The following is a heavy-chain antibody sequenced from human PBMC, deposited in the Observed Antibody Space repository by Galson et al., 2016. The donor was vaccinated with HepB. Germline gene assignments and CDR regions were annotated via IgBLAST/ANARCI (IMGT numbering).Heavy chain of an antibody. D-gene: IGHD3-16*01. CDR1: GGPISRGGYS. J-gene: IGHJ5*02. CDR2: IYHTGST. Sequence: TLSLTCVVSGGPISRGGYSWNWIRQPPGKGLEWIGYIYHTGSTYYNPSLKSRVTMSVDRSRNQVSLMLTSVTAADTAVYFCDRGHDWDRVLDPWGQGTLVTVSS. CDR3: DRGHDWDRVLDP. V-gene: IGHV4-30-2*01.